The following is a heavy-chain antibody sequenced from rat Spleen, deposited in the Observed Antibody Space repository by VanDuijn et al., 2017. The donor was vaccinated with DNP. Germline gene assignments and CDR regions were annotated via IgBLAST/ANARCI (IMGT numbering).Heavy chain of an antibody. CDR3: ARPTTGSGWFAY. V-gene: IGHV5-25*01. J-gene: IGHJ3*01. D-gene: IGHD5-1*01. CDR2: ISTSGSRT. CDR1: GFTFSNYY. Sequence: EVQLVESGGGLVQPGRSLKLSCAASGFTFSNYYMAWVRQAPKKGLEWVATISTSGSRTYYPDSVKGRFTISRDNAKSSLYLQMNSLKSEDTATYYCARPTTGSGWFAYWGQGTLVTVSS.